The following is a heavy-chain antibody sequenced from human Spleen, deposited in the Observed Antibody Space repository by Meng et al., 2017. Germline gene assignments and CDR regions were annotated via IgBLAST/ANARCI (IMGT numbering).Heavy chain of an antibody. CDR1: AGSISSGDYY. CDR2: IYYSGST. CDR3: ARRYGASAYNWFDP. Sequence: QVQLPGSGPGLVKPSQTLSLPWTVFAGSISSGDYYWSWIRQPPGKGLEWIGYIYYSGSTHYNPSLKSRVTISVDTSKNQFSLKLSSVTAADTAVYYCARRYGASAYNWFDPWGQGTLVTVSS. V-gene: IGHV4-30-4*01. J-gene: IGHJ5*02. D-gene: IGHD4-17*01.